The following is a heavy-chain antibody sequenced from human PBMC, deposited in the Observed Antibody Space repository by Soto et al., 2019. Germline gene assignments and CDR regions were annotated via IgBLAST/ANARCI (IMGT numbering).Heavy chain of an antibody. J-gene: IGHJ3*02. CDR3: AREGLSWNYGAFDI. CDR2: TYYRSKWYN. Sequence: PSQTLSLTCAMSGDSVSSNSAALNWIRQSPSRGLEWLGRTYYRSKWYNDYAVSVKSRITINPDTSKNQFSLQLNSVTPEDTAVYYCAREGLSWNYGAFDIWGQGTMVTVSS. V-gene: IGHV6-1*01. CDR1: GDSVSSNSAA. D-gene: IGHD1-7*01.